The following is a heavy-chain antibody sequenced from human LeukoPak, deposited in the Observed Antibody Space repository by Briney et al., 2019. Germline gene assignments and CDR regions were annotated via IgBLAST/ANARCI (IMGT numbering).Heavy chain of an antibody. CDR2: ISNNGYTI. Sequence: GGSLRLSCAASGFTFSSFEMNWVRQGPGKGLEWVSYISNNGYTIYYADSVKGRFTVSRDNAKNSLYLQMNSLRAEDTAVYYCAREEGGDSSGWALDYWGQGTLVTVSS. CDR3: AREEGGDSSGWALDY. D-gene: IGHD6-19*01. J-gene: IGHJ4*02. CDR1: GFTFSSFE. V-gene: IGHV3-48*03.